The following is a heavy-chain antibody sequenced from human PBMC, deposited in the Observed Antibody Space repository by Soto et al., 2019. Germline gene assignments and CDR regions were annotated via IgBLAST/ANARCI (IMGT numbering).Heavy chain of an antibody. CDR2: ISAYNGNT. D-gene: IGHD2-15*01. CDR3: ARSKCSGGSCYSGPPFFDY. J-gene: IGHJ4*02. Sequence: ASRNVSCKPSAYTFTSYGISWVRQAPGPGLKWMGWISAYNGNTNYAQKLQGRVTMTTDTSTSTAYMELRSLRSDDTAVYYCARSKCSGGSCYSGPPFFDYWGQGTLVTVSS. CDR1: AYTFTSYG. V-gene: IGHV1-18*01.